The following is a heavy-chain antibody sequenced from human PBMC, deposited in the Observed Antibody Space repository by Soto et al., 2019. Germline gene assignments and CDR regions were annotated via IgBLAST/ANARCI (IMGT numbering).Heavy chain of an antibody. CDR2: ISSNSGSV. Sequence: EVQLVESGGGLVQPGRSLRLSCAASGFSFDDYAMHWVRQAPGKGLEWVSGISSNSGSVGYADSVKGRFTISRDNSKHSLYLEMSSLKPEATALYYCAKDAETAVGFHFDFWGQGTLVTVSS. CDR1: GFSFDDYA. D-gene: IGHD2-21*02. V-gene: IGHV3-9*01. CDR3: AKDAETAVGFHFDF. J-gene: IGHJ4*02.